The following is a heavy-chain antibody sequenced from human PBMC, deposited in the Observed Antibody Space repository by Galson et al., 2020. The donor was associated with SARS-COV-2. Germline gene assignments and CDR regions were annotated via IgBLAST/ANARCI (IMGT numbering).Heavy chain of an antibody. J-gene: IGHJ6*02. CDR1: GGSFSGYY. CDR2: INHSGST. V-gene: IGHV4-34*01. CDR3: ARATTVTRLYYYYYGMDV. Sequence: SETLSLTCAVYGGSFSGYYWSWIRQPPGKGLEWIGEINHSGSTNYNPSLKSRVTISVDTSKNQFSLKLSSVTAADTAVYYCARATTVTRLYYYYYGMDVWGQGTTVTVSS. D-gene: IGHD4-17*01.